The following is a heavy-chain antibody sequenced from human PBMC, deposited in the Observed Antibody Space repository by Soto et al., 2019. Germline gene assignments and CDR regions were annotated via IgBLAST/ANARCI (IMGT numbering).Heavy chain of an antibody. J-gene: IGHJ4*02. D-gene: IGHD6-13*01. V-gene: IGHV4-59*01. CDR2: IYYSGST. CDR3: ARSSYNSIVDY. Sequence: PSETLSLTCTVSGGSISSYYWSWIRQPPGKGLEWIGYIYYSGSTNYNPSLKSRVTISVDTSKNQFSLKLSSVTAADTAVYNCARSSYNSIVDYWGKGKFVAVSS. CDR1: GGSISSYY.